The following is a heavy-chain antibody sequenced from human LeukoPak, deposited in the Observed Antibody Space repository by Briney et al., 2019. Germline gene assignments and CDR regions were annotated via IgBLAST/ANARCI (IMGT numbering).Heavy chain of an antibody. CDR3: ARGGGGGSYFDY. D-gene: IGHD1-26*01. J-gene: IGHJ4*02. CDR1: GFTFSSYW. Sequence: GGPLTLFCAASGFTFSSYWMHWVRHAPRKALVWVSRINNDGSQIYSDSVKGRFTIFRDHSQNTLYMQINSLRHEDTAFYYFARGGGGGSYFDYWGQGALVTVSS. V-gene: IGHV3-74*01. CDR2: INNDGSQ.